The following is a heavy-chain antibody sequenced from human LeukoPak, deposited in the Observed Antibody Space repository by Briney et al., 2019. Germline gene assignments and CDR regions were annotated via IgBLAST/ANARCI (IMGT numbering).Heavy chain of an antibody. CDR3: ARDGLYSYYDIDYYYMDV. D-gene: IGHD3-9*01. CDR2: ISSSGTTI. V-gene: IGHV3-48*03. Sequence: GGSLRLSCVASGFTLSSYEMSWVRQAPGKGLEWVSYISSSGTTIYYADSVRGRFTISRDNAKNSLYLQMNSLRAEDTAVYYCARDGLYSYYDIDYYYMDVWGKGTTVTISS. J-gene: IGHJ6*03. CDR1: GFTLSSYE.